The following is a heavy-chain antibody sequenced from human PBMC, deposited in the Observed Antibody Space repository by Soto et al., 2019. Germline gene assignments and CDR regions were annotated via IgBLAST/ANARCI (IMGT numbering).Heavy chain of an antibody. Sequence: GGSLRLSCAAPGFTFSTYSMNWVRQAPGKGLEWVAYVSRGSPTMHYADSVKGRFTISRDNAKNSLYLQMNSLKADDTAVYYCTRDPEALDYWGQGTLVTVSS. CDR3: TRDPEALDY. J-gene: IGHJ4*02. CDR2: VSRGSPTM. CDR1: GFTFSTYS. V-gene: IGHV3-48*01.